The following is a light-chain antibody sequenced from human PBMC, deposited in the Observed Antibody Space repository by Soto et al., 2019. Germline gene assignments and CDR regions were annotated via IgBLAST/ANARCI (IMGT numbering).Light chain of an antibody. J-gene: IGKJ2*01. Sequence: DIQMTQSPSSLSASIGDRVTITCRASQGISNYLAWYQQRPGKVPKLLIYAASTLQSGVPSRFSGSGSGTDFTLTISSLQPEDVATYYCQKYNSARYTFGQGTKLEIK. CDR2: AAS. V-gene: IGKV1-27*01. CDR3: QKYNSARYT. CDR1: QGISNY.